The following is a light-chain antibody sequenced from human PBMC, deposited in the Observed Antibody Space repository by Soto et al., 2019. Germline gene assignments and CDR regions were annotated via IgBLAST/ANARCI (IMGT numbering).Light chain of an antibody. V-gene: IGLV2-14*01. CDR1: SSDIGTYTY. Sequence: QSALTQPASVSGSPGQSITISCTGTSSDIGTYTYVSWYQHHPNKAPRLMIYDVNKRPSGISNRFSGSKSGNTASLTISGLQTEDEADYYCTSYTTSSTLVFGGGTQLTVL. CDR3: TSYTTSSTLV. CDR2: DVN. J-gene: IGLJ3*02.